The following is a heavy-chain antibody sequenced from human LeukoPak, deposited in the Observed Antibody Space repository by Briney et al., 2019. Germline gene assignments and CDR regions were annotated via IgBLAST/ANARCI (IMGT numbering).Heavy chain of an antibody. D-gene: IGHD3-3*01. CDR1: GFSFSRYW. Sequence: PGGSLRLSCTASGFSFSRYWLSWVRQAPGKGLEWVANIKFDGNEKYYVDSVKGRFTISRDNAKNSLYLQMNSLRAEDTAVYYCAKTPFLEWLLSYFDYWGQGTLVTVSS. CDR2: IKFDGNEK. V-gene: IGHV3-7*03. CDR3: AKTPFLEWLLSYFDY. J-gene: IGHJ4*02.